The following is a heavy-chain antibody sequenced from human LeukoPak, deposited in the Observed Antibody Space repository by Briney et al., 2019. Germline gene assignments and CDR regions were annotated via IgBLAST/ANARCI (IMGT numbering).Heavy chain of an antibody. D-gene: IGHD4-17*01. Sequence: SETLSLTCAVYGGSFSGYYWSWIRQPPGKGLEWIGEINHSGSTNYNPSLKSRVTISVDTSKNQFSLKLSSVTAADTAVYYCARPNGDPYYYYMDDWGKGTTVTVSS. J-gene: IGHJ6*03. CDR1: GGSFSGYY. CDR2: INHSGST. CDR3: ARPNGDPYYYYMDD. V-gene: IGHV4-34*01.